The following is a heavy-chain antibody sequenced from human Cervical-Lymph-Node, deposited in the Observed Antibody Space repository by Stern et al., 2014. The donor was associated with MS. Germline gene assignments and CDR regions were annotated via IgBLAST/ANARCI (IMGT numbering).Heavy chain of an antibody. CDR1: GFTFSTHG. J-gene: IGHJ6*02. CDR3: ARWGYSSSSGYYYGMDV. CDR2: IWYDGINK. V-gene: IGHV3-33*01. Sequence: VQLEESGGGVVQPGRSLRLSCAASGFTFSTHGMHWVRQAPGKGLEWVAVIWYDGINKKYAGSVKGRFTISRDNSKSTLYLQMNSLRAEDTAVYYCARWGYSSSSGYYYGMDVWGQGTTVTVSS. D-gene: IGHD6-6*01.